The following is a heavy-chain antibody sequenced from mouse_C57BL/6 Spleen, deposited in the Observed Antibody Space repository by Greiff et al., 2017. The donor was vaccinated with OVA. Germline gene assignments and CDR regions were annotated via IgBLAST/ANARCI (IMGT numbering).Heavy chain of an antibody. CDR1: GFTFSDYG. V-gene: IGHV5-17*01. CDR2: ISSGSSTI. Sequence: EVNVVESGGGLVKPGGSLKLSCAASGFTFSDYGMHWVRQAPEKGLAWVAYISSGSSTIYYADTVKGRFTISRANAKNTLFLQMTSLRSEDTAMYYCARGLLLYVDYWGQGTTLTVSS. D-gene: IGHD1-1*01. J-gene: IGHJ2*01. CDR3: ARGLLLYVDY.